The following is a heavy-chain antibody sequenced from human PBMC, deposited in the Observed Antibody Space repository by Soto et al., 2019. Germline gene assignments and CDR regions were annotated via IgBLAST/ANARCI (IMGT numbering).Heavy chain of an antibody. CDR2: INPNSGGT. Sequence: QVQLVQSGAEVKKPGASVKVSCKASGYTFTGYYMHWVRQAPGQGLEWMGWINPNSGGTNYAQKFQGRVTMTRDTSISKAYMELSRLRSDNTAVYYCARYYDFWSGEWGMDVCGQGTTVTVSS. J-gene: IGHJ6*02. D-gene: IGHD3-3*01. CDR1: GYTFTGYY. CDR3: ARYYDFWSGEWGMDV. V-gene: IGHV1-2*02.